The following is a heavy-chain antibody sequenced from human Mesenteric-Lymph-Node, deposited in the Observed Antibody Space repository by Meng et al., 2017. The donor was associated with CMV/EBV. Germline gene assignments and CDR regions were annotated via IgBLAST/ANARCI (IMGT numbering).Heavy chain of an antibody. D-gene: IGHD2-2*01. CDR2: IYSGGRST. J-gene: IGHJ4*02. CDR3: AKGQYQLIYSFDY. Sequence: CAASGFTVSSYAMSWVRQAPGKGPEWVSVIYSGGRSTYYADSVKGRFTISRDNSKNTLYLQMNSLRAEDTAVYYCAKGQYQLIYSFDYWGQGTLVTVSS. V-gene: IGHV3-23*03. CDR1: GFTVSSYA.